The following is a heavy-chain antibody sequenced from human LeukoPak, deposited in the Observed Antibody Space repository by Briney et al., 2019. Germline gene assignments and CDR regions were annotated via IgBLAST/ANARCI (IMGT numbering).Heavy chain of an antibody. Sequence: AASVKVSCKASGGTFSSYAISWVRQAPGRGLEWMGRIIPIFGTANYAQKFQGRVTITTDESTSTAYMELSSLRSEDTAVYYCARGGDGSVQFDYWGQGTLVTVSS. J-gene: IGHJ4*02. CDR2: IIPIFGTA. D-gene: IGHD6-25*01. CDR3: ARGGDGSVQFDY. V-gene: IGHV1-69*05. CDR1: GGTFSSYA.